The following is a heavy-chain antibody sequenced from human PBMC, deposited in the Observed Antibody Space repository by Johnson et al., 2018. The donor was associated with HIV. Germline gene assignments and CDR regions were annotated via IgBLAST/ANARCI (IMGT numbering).Heavy chain of an antibody. D-gene: IGHD5/OR15-5a*01. CDR2: ISGSGGST. CDR3: AKVYEVDAFDL. V-gene: IGHV3-23*04. Sequence: VQLVESGGGVVQPGRSLRLSCAASGFTFSDYYMSWIRQAPGKGLEWVSAISGSGGSTYYADSVKGRFTIYRDNSKNTLYLQMNSLRAEDTALYYCAKVYEVDAFDLWGQGTMVTVSS. CDR1: GFTFSDYY. J-gene: IGHJ3*01.